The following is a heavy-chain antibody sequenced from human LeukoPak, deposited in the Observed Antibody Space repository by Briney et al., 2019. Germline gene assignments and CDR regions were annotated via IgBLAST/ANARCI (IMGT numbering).Heavy chain of an antibody. D-gene: IGHD3-22*01. CDR3: ARGWAYYYDSSGYYLSYYFDY. Sequence: PGGSLRLSCAASGFTFSSYSMNWVRQAPGKGLEWVSSISSSSSYIHYADSVKGRFTISRDNAKNSLYLQMNSLRAEDTAVYYCARGWAYYYDSSGYYLSYYFDYWGQGTLVTVSS. CDR2: ISSSSSYI. V-gene: IGHV3-21*01. CDR1: GFTFSSYS. J-gene: IGHJ4*02.